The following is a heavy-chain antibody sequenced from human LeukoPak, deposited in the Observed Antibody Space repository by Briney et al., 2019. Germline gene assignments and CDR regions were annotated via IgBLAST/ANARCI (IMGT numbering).Heavy chain of an antibody. CDR2: INPSGGST. CDR3: ARAAYYYDSSGYYYDQVPGGPTLDY. J-gene: IGHJ4*02. D-gene: IGHD3-22*01. V-gene: IGHV1-46*01. CDR1: GYTFTSYY. Sequence: ASVTVSCKASGYTFTSYYMHWVRQAPGQGLEWMGIINPSGGSTSYAQKFQGRVTMTRDTSTSTVYMELSSLRSEDTAVYYCARAAYYYDSSGYYYDQVPGGPTLDYWGQGTLVTVSS.